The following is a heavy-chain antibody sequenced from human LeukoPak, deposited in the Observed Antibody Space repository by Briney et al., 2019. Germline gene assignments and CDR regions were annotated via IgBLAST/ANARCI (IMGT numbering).Heavy chain of an antibody. CDR3: ARGRRTTVRYYFDY. CDR1: GGSISSSSYY. J-gene: IGHJ4*02. V-gene: IGHV4-39*07. CDR2: IYYSGST. Sequence: SETLSLTCTVSGGSISSSSYYWGWIRQPPGKGLEWIGSIYYSGSTYYNPSLKSRVTMSVDTSKNQFSLKLSSVTAADTAVYYCARGRRTTVRYYFDYWGQGTLVTVSS. D-gene: IGHD4-17*01.